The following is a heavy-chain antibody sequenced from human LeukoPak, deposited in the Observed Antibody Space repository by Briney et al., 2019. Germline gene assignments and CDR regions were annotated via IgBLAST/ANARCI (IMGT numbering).Heavy chain of an antibody. J-gene: IGHJ4*02. CDR1: GGSISSYS. V-gene: IGHV4-59*01. CDR3: ATHPPKVCTGGSCTDY. CDR2: IYYSGST. D-gene: IGHD2-15*01. Sequence: PSETLSLTCAVSGGSISSYSWSWIRQPPGKGLEWIGYIYYSGSTNYNPSLKSRVTISVDMSKNQFSLKLSSVTAADTAVYYCATHPPKVCTGGSCTDYWGQGTLVTVSS.